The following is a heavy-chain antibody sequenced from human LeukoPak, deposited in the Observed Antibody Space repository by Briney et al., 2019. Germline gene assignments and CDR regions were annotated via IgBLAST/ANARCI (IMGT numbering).Heavy chain of an antibody. D-gene: IGHD3-10*01. CDR2: ISYDGSNK. Sequence: GGSLRLSCAASGFTFSSYSMNWVRQAPGKGLEWVAVISYDGSNKYYADSVKGRFTISRDNSKNTLYLQMNSLRAEDTAVYYCAKEIGAYMVRGVKGFDYWGQGTLVTVSS. V-gene: IGHV3-30*18. CDR1: GFTFSSYS. J-gene: IGHJ4*02. CDR3: AKEIGAYMVRGVKGFDY.